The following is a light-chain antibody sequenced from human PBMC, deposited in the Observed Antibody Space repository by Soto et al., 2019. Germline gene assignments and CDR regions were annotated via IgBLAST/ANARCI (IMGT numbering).Light chain of an antibody. CDR2: KAS. V-gene: IGKV1-5*03. J-gene: IGKJ1*01. CDR3: QQYNSYSLTWT. CDR1: QSISSW. Sequence: DIQMTQSPSTLSASVRDRVTITCRASQSISSWLAWYQQKPGKAPKLLIYKASSLESGVPSRFSGSGSGTEFTLTISSLQPDDFATYYCQQYNSYSLTWTFGQGTKVDIK.